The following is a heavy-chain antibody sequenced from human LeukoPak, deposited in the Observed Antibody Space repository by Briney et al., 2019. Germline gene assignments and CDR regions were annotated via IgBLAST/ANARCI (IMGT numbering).Heavy chain of an antibody. D-gene: IGHD5-18*01. CDR2: IKQDGSEK. J-gene: IGHJ4*02. CDR1: GLTFRSYW. Sequence: PGGSLRLSCAASGLTFRSYWMSWVRQAPGKGLEWVANIKQDGSEKYYVDSVKGRFTISRDNAKDSLYLQIDSLRVEDTAVYYCARGYSSDYWGQGTLVTVSS. CDR3: ARGYSSDY. V-gene: IGHV3-7*01.